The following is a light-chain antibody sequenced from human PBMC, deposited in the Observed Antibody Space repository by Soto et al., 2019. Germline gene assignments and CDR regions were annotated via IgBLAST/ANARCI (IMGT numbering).Light chain of an antibody. CDR2: EVS. CDR3: SSYAGSRGV. V-gene: IGLV2-8*01. CDR1: SSDVGGYNY. Sequence: QSVLTQPPSAPGSPGRSVTISCTGTSSDVGGYNYVSWYQQHPGKAPKLMIYEVSKRPSGVPDRFSGSKSGNTASLTVSGLQAEDEADYYCSSYAGSRGVFGTGTKVTVL. J-gene: IGLJ1*01.